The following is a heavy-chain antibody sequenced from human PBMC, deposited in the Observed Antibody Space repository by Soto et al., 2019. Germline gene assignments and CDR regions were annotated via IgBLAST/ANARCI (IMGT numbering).Heavy chain of an antibody. CDR3: ARDRFLEWAYFDY. D-gene: IGHD3-3*01. Sequence: ETLSLTCTVSGGSISSYYWSWIRQPPGKGLEWIGYIYYSGSTNYNPSLKSRVTISVDTSKNQFSLKLSSVTAADTAAYYCARDRFLEWAYFDYWGQGTLVTVSS. CDR2: IYYSGST. J-gene: IGHJ4*02. CDR1: GGSISSYY. V-gene: IGHV4-59*01.